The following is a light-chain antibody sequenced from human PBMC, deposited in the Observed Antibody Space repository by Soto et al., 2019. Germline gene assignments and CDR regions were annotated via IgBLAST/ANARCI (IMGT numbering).Light chain of an antibody. CDR1: ENVGTN. V-gene: IGKV3D-15*01. Sequence: IVMTQSPATLSVSPGDEVTLSCRASENVGTNLAWYQQKPGQAPRLLLYSSSTRATGIPDTFSGSGSGTEFTLTISSLQSEEAAIYYCQQYNNSGLSFGGGTKVEIK. CDR3: QQYNNSGLS. J-gene: IGKJ4*01. CDR2: SSS.